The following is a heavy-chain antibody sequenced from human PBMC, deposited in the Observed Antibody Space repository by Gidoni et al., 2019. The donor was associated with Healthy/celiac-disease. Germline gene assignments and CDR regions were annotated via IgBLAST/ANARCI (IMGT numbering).Heavy chain of an antibody. CDR1: GFTLRDYY. CDR3: ARGAPYYYDSSGYWSAFDI. J-gene: IGHJ3*02. D-gene: IGHD3-22*01. CDR2: ISSSSIYT. V-gene: IGHV3-11*05. Sequence: QVQLVESGGGLVKPGGSLGLSGAASGFTLRDYYMSWIRQAPGKGLEWVSYISSSSIYTNYADSVKGRFTISRDNAKNSLYLQMNSLRAEDTAVYYCARGAPYYYDSSGYWSAFDIWGQGTMVTVSS.